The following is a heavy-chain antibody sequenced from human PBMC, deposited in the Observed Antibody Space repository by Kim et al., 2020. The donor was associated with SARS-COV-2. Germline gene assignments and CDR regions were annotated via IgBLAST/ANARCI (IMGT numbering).Heavy chain of an antibody. V-gene: IGHV3-7*01. CDR1: GFSFSSYG. Sequence: GGSLRLSCAASGFSFSSYGMHWVRQAPGKGLVWVSNISDDGREKNYADSVKGRFTISRDNAKNSLYLQMNTLIAEDTAFYYCASHVDFDHLGQGALGTVSS. J-gene: IGHJ4*02. CDR2: ISDDGREK. CDR3: ASHVDFDH.